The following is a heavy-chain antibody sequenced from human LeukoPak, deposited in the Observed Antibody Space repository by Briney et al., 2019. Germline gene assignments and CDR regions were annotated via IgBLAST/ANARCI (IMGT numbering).Heavy chain of an antibody. Sequence: GGSLRLSCAASGFTFSSYEMNWVRQAPGKGLEWVSAISGSGGSTYYADSVKGRFTISRDNSKNTLYLQMNSLRDEDTAVYYCAREDDSWGPNNLDLWGQGTMVTVSS. J-gene: IGHJ3*01. V-gene: IGHV3-23*01. D-gene: IGHD7-27*01. CDR2: ISGSGGST. CDR3: AREDDSWGPNNLDL. CDR1: GFTFSSYE.